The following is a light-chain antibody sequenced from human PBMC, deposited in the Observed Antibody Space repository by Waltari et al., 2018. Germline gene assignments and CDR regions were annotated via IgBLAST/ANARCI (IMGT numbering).Light chain of an antibody. V-gene: IGKV3-20*01. CDR2: GAS. Sequence: EIVLTQSPGTLSLSPEERATLSCRASETVSSSQLAWFQQKPGQAPRLLIYGASSRAIGIPDRFGGSGSGTDFTLTISGLDPEDFALYFFQQYGSSPLTFGGGTKVEIK. J-gene: IGKJ4*01. CDR1: ETVSSSQ. CDR3: QQYGSSPLT.